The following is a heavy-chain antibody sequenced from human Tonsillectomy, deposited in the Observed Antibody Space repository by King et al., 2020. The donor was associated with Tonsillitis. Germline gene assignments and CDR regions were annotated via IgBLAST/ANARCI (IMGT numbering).Heavy chain of an antibody. V-gene: IGHV4-34*01. CDR3: ARGGGTIFGVIVADSYYYYMDV. Sequence: VQLQQWGARLLKPSETLSLTCAVYGGSFSGYYWTWIRQPPGKGLEWIGEINHSGSTNYNPSLKSRVTMSVDTSKNQFSLTLSSVTAADTAVYYCARGGGTIFGVIVADSYYYYMDVWGKGTTVTVSS. CDR2: INHSGST. D-gene: IGHD3-3*01. J-gene: IGHJ6*03. CDR1: GGSFSGYY.